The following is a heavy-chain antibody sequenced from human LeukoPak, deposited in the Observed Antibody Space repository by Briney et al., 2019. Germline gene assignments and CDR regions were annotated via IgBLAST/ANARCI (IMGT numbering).Heavy chain of an antibody. J-gene: IGHJ4*02. CDR3: AREGQGDYYGSGSYSFDY. CDR2: IIPILGIA. D-gene: IGHD3-10*01. V-gene: IGHV1-69*04. CDR1: GGTFSSYA. Sequence: ASVKVSCKASGGTFSSYAISWVRQAPGQGFEWMGRIIPILGIANYAQKFQGRVTITADKSTSTAYMELSSLRSEDTAVYYCAREGQGDYYGSGSYSFDYWGQGTLVTVSS.